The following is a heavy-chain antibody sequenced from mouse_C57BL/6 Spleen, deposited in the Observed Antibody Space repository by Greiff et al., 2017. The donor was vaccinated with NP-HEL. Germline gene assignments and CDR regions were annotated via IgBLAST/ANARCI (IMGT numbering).Heavy chain of an antibody. V-gene: IGHV5-4*03. Sequence: EVKLMESGGGLVKPGGSLKLSCAASGFTFSSYAMSWVRQTPEKRLEWVATISDGGSYTYYPDTVKGRFTISRDNAKNNLYLQMSHLKSEDTAMYYCASLYGNFFDYWGQGTTLTVSS. J-gene: IGHJ2*01. D-gene: IGHD2-1*01. CDR2: ISDGGSYT. CDR3: ASLYGNFFDY. CDR1: GFTFSSYA.